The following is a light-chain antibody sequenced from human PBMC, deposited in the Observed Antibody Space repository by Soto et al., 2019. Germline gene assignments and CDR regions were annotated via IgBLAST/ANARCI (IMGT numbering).Light chain of an antibody. J-gene: IGLJ2*01. CDR3: SSFAGSNDYVV. V-gene: IGLV2-8*01. CDR2: EVT. CDR1: SSDVGGYNY. Sequence: QSALTQPPSASGSPGQSVTISCTGTSSDVGGYNYVSWYQQHPGKAPKLMIYEVTKRPSGVPDRFSGSRSGNTASLTVSGLQADDEADYYCSSFAGSNDYVVFGGGTTLTVL.